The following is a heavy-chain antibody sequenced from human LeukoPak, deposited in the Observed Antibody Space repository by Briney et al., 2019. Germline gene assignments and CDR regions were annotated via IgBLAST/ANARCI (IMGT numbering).Heavy chain of an antibody. J-gene: IGHJ5*02. D-gene: IGHD2-2*01. CDR2: IYHSGST. V-gene: IGHV4-4*02. CDR1: GGSISSSNW. Sequence: PSETLSLTCAVSGGSISSSNWWSWVRQPPGKGLEWIGEIYHSGSTNYNPSLKSRVTISVDKSKNQFSLKLSSVTAADTAVYYCARGRRYCSSTSCYLNWFDPWGQGTLVTVSS. CDR3: ARGRRYCSSTSCYLNWFDP.